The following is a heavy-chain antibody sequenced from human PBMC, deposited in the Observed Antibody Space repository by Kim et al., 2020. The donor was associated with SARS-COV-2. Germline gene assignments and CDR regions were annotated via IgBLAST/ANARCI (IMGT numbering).Heavy chain of an antibody. CDR3: ARVYCSSTSCPTYYFDY. Sequence: GGSLRLSCAASGFTFSSYSMNWVRQAPGKGLEWVSSISSSSSYIYYADSVKGRFTISRDNAKNSLYLQMNSLRAEDTAVYYCARVYCSSTSCPTYYFDYWGQGTLVTVSS. CDR2: ISSSSSYI. V-gene: IGHV3-21*04. J-gene: IGHJ4*02. CDR1: GFTFSSYS. D-gene: IGHD2-2*01.